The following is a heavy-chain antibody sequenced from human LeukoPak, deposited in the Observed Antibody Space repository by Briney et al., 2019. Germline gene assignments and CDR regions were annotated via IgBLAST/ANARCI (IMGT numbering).Heavy chain of an antibody. CDR3: ARVDYYDSSGYYVDY. J-gene: IGHJ4*02. CDR2: IYHSGST. CDR1: GGSISSSNW. Sequence: SGSLSLTCAVSGGSISSSNWWSWVRQPPGKGLEWIGEIYHSGSTNYNPSLKSRVTISVDTSKNPFSLKLSSVTAADTAVYYCARVDYYDSSGYYVDYWGQGTLVTVSS. D-gene: IGHD3-22*01. V-gene: IGHV4-4*02.